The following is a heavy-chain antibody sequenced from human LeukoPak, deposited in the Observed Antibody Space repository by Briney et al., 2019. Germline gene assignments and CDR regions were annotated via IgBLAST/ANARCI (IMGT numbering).Heavy chain of an antibody. Sequence: SQTLSLTCTVSGGSISSGSYYWSWIRQPAGKGLEWIGRIYISGSTNYNPSLRSRVTMSVDMSKNQFSLKLSSVTAADTAVYYCARKVESGWFDPWGQGTLVTVSS. J-gene: IGHJ5*02. CDR1: GGSISSGSYY. CDR3: ARKVESGWFDP. V-gene: IGHV4-61*02. CDR2: IYISGST. D-gene: IGHD3-10*01.